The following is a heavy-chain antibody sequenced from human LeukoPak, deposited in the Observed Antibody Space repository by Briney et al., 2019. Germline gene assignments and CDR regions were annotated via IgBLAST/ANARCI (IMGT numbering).Heavy chain of an antibody. J-gene: IGHJ5*02. V-gene: IGHV1-2*02. D-gene: IGHD3-9*01. CDR3: ARGAILRYFDYLLGANWFDP. CDR1: GYTFTSYG. CDR2: INPKSGGT. Sequence: ASVKVSCKASGYTFTSYGISWVRQAPGQGLEWMGWINPKSGGTNYAQEFQGRVTMTRDTSISTAYMEMRRLKSDDTAIYYCARGAILRYFDYLLGANWFDPWGQGTLVTVSS.